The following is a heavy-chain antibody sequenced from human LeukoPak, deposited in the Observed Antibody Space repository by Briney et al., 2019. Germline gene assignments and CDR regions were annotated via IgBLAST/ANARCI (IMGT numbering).Heavy chain of an antibody. Sequence: GASVEVSCKXSGGTFSSYAISWVRQAPGQGLEWMGGIIPIFGTANYAQKFQGRVTITTDESTSTAYMELSSLRSEDTAVYYCARDRDGVTGSSGYYYEGHYWGQGTLVTVSS. D-gene: IGHD3-22*01. J-gene: IGHJ4*02. CDR2: IIPIFGTA. CDR3: ARDRDGVTGSSGYYYEGHY. CDR1: GGTFSSYA. V-gene: IGHV1-69*05.